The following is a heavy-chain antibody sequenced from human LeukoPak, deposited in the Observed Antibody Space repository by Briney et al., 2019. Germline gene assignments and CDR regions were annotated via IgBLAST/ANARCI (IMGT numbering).Heavy chain of an antibody. D-gene: IGHD6-13*01. J-gene: IGHJ4*02. CDR2: ISVYNANT. CDR3: ARTSAYGSSWHSY. Sequence: GASVKVSCKASGYTFSNYAISWVRQAPGQGLEWMGWISVYNANTNDAQKFQGRVTMTTDTSTNTTYMELRSLRSDDTAVYYCARTSAYGSSWHSYWGQGTLVTVSS. V-gene: IGHV1-18*01. CDR1: GYTFSNYA.